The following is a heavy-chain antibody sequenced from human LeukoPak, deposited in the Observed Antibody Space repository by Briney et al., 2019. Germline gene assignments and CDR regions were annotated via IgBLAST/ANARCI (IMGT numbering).Heavy chain of an antibody. CDR3: ATAAGYYYDSSGYSNWFDP. CDR2: IIPIFGTA. CDR1: GGTFSSYA. J-gene: IGHJ5*02. Sequence: SVKVSCKASGGTFSSYAISWVRQAPGQGLEWMGGIIPIFGTANYAQKFQGRVTITADESTSTAYMELSSLRSEDTAVYYCATAAGYYYDSSGYSNWFDPWGQGTLVTVSS. V-gene: IGHV1-69*01. D-gene: IGHD3-22*01.